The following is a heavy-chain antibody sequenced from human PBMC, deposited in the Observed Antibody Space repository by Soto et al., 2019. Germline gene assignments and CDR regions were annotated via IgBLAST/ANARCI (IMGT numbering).Heavy chain of an antibody. CDR2: ISAYNGNI. V-gene: IGHV1-18*01. CDR3: ARGHDILTGWGFTF. J-gene: IGHJ4*02. Sequence: QVRLVQSGAEVKKPGASVKVSCKTYGYDFTNYGINWVRQAPGQGLEWMGWISAYNGNIVYAQNFRGSATLTTDTSTGSAYMELRSLRSDDTAVYYCARGHDILTGWGFTFWGQGTLVTVSS. D-gene: IGHD3-9*01. CDR1: GYDFTNYG.